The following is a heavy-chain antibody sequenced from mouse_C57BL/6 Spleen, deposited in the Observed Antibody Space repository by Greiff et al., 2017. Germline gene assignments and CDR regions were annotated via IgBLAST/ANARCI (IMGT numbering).Heavy chain of an antibody. J-gene: IGHJ4*01. D-gene: IGHD2-10*01. CDR1: GFTFSSYA. CDR3: ARGVSPYYGYAMDY. CDR2: ISDGGSYT. V-gene: IGHV5-4*01. Sequence: EVQGVESGGGLVKPGGSLKISCAASGFTFSSYAMSWVRQTPEKRLEWVATISDGGSYTYYPDNVKGRFTISRDNAKNNLYLQMSHLKSEDTAMYYCARGVSPYYGYAMDYWGQGTSVTVSS.